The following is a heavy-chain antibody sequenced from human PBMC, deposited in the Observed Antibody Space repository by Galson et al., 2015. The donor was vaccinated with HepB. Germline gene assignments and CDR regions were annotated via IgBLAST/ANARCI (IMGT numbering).Heavy chain of an antibody. CDR1: GYTFTSYG. Sequence: SVKVSCKASGYTFTSYGISWVRQAPGQGLEWMGWISAYNGNTNYAQKLQGRVTMTTDTSTSTAYMELRSLRSDDTAVYYCARGDTAMVRSLPSFDYWGQGTLVTVSS. CDR2: ISAYNGNT. D-gene: IGHD5-18*01. V-gene: IGHV1-18*01. J-gene: IGHJ4*02. CDR3: ARGDTAMVRSLPSFDY.